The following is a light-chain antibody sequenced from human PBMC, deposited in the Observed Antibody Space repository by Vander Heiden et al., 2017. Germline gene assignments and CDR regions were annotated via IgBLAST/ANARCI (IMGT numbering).Light chain of an antibody. CDR3: CSYADRHTWL. Sequence: QSALAPPASVSGAPGQSITIPCTGSSSDVGSYDLVSWYQQHAGKPPKLMLSKVSRRPAGVSHRFSGSKSGNTASLTIAGLQAEDEADYYCCSYADRHTWLFGGGTKLTVL. CDR2: KVS. J-gene: IGLJ2*01. V-gene: IGLV2-23*02. CDR1: SSDVGSYDL.